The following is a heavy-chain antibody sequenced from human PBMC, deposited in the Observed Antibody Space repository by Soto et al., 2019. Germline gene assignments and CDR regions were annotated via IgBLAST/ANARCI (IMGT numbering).Heavy chain of an antibody. CDR2: IYPGDSDT. CDR3: ARDLSWGSNWYYYMDV. Sequence: GESLKISCKGSGYSFTSYWIGWVRQMPGKGLEWMGIIYPGDSDTRYSPSFQGQVTTSADKSISTAYLKLSSVTAADTAVYYCARDLSWGSNWYYYMDVWGKGTTVTVSS. V-gene: IGHV5-51*01. D-gene: IGHD7-27*01. J-gene: IGHJ6*03. CDR1: GYSFTSYW.